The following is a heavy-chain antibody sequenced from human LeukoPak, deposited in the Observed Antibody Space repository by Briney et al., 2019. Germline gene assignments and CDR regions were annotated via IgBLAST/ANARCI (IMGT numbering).Heavy chain of an antibody. D-gene: IGHD2-2*01. J-gene: IGHJ4*02. Sequence: ASVKVSCKASGYTFTSYAMHWVRQAPGQRLEWMGWINAGNGNTKYSQKFQGRVTITRDTSASTAYMELSGLRSEDTAVYYCARDIVVVPALYLLYYFDYWGQGTLVTVSS. V-gene: IGHV1-3*01. CDR2: INAGNGNT. CDR3: ARDIVVVPALYLLYYFDY. CDR1: GYTFTSYA.